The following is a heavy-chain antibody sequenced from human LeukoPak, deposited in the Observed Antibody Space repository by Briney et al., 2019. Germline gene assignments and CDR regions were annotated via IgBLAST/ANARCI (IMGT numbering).Heavy chain of an antibody. D-gene: IGHD5-18*01. CDR3: ASNLRAAMVYYYYYYMDV. Sequence: PGGSLRLSCAASGFTFSSYEMNWVRQAPGKGLEWVSYISSSGSTIYYADSVKGRFTISRDNAKNSLYLQMNSPRAEDTAVYYCASNLRAAMVYYYYYYMDVWGKGTTVTVSS. CDR2: ISSSGSTI. CDR1: GFTFSSYE. J-gene: IGHJ6*03. V-gene: IGHV3-48*03.